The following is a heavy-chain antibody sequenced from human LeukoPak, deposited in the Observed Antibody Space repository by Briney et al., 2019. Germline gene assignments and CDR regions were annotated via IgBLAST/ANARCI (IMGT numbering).Heavy chain of an antibody. Sequence: GGSLRLSCAASGFTFSSYSMNWVRQAPGKGLEWVSSISSSSSYIYYADSVKGRFTISRDNAKNSLYLQMNSLRAEDTAVYYCARPPWTSGTMDTAMVIGAFDIWGQGTMVTVSS. CDR1: GFTFSSYS. D-gene: IGHD5-18*01. CDR2: ISSSSSYI. J-gene: IGHJ3*02. V-gene: IGHV3-21*01. CDR3: ARPPWTSGTMDTAMVIGAFDI.